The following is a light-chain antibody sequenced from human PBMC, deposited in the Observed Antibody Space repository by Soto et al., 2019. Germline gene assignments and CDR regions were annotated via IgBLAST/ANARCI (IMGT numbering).Light chain of an antibody. J-gene: IGKJ2*01. CDR2: GAS. CDR3: QQYGSSPYT. CDR1: QSVSSSY. Sequence: EIVLTQSPGTLSLSPGERATLSCRASQSVSSSYLAWYQQEPGKAPRLLIYGASSRATGIPDRFSGSGSGTDFTLTISILEPEDFAVYYCQQYGSSPYTFGQGTKLEIK. V-gene: IGKV3-20*01.